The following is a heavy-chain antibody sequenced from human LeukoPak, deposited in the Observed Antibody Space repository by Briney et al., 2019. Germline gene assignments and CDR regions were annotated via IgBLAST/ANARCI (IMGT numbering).Heavy chain of an antibody. J-gene: IGHJ4*02. CDR2: IWNDGSSK. Sequence: GGSLRLSCAVSGFTFSDYGMHWVRQAPGKGLEWVAVIWNDGSSKYYGDSVVGRFTISRDNSKNTLYLQMNSLRAEDTAVYYCAKPTYGPGSFLIVHWGQGTLVTVSS. CDR1: GFTFSDYG. V-gene: IGHV3-33*06. D-gene: IGHD3-10*01. CDR3: AKPTYGPGSFLIVH.